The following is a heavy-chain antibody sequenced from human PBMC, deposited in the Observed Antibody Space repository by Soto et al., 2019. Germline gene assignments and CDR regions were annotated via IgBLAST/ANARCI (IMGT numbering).Heavy chain of an antibody. Sequence: ASVKVSCKTSGYTFTDFYFHWVRQAPGQGLEWMGWVNCKSGGTNYAQKFQGRISMTRDTSLNTAYMDLNSLSSDDTAVYYCEREPRPTGYSVKWFDFDYWGLGTLFTVSS. J-gene: IGHJ4*02. CDR1: GYTFTDFY. D-gene: IGHD1-26*01. CDR2: VNCKSGGT. V-gene: IGHV1-2*02. CDR3: EREPRPTGYSVKWFDFDY.